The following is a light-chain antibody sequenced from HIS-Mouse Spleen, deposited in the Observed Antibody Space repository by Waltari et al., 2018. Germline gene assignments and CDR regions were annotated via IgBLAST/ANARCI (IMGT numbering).Light chain of an antibody. V-gene: IGLV7-43*01. CDR1: TAAVTSAYY. CDR2: STS. Sequence: QTVVTQEPSLTVSPAGTVTLTCASSTAAVTSAYYPNWFQQKPGQAPRALIYSTSNKDSWTPARFSGSLLGGKAALTLSGVQPEDEAEYYCLLYYGGALVVFGGGTKLTVL. CDR3: LLYYGGALVV. J-gene: IGLJ2*01.